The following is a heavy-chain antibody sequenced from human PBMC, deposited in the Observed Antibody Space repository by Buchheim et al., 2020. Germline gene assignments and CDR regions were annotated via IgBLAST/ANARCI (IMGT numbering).Heavy chain of an antibody. J-gene: IGHJ4*02. CDR3: ARVGRAGSYLFDY. CDR1: GFIFSDYY. Sequence: QVHLVESGGGLVKPGGSLRLSCAASGFIFSDYYMSWLRQGPGKGLEWISYINNSGSAKYFAKSVKGRFTISRDNSRNLVSLHMNGLSPDDTAVYFCARVGRAGSYLFDYWGQGAL. V-gene: IGHV3-11*01. CDR2: INNSGSAK. D-gene: IGHD1-26*01.